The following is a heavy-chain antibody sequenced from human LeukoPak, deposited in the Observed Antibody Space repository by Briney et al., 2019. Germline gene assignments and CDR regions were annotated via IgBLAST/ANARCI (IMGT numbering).Heavy chain of an antibody. CDR2: ISDSGDIT. CDR3: AKDRRGGSYYAATLDI. CDR1: GFTFSSYA. D-gene: IGHD1-26*01. J-gene: IGHJ3*02. V-gene: IGHV3-23*01. Sequence: GGSLRLSCAASGFTFSSYAMSCVRQAPGKGLEWVSGISDSGDITYYADSVKGRFTISRDNSKNTLYVQMNSLRVEDTAVYFCAKDRRGGSYYAATLDIWGPGTMLTVSS.